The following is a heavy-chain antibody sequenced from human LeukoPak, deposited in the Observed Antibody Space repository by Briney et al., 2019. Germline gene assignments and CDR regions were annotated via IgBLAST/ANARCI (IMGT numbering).Heavy chain of an antibody. CDR3: ASLGMATTGY. D-gene: IGHD5-24*01. CDR2: IYYSGST. V-gene: IGHV4-39*07. J-gene: IGHJ4*02. Sequence: KASETLSLTCTVSGGSISSSSYYWGWIRQPPGKGLEWIGSIYYSGSTYYNPSLKSRVTISVDTSKNQFSLKLSSVTAADTAVYYCASLGMATTGYWGQGTLVTVSS. CDR1: GGSISSSSYY.